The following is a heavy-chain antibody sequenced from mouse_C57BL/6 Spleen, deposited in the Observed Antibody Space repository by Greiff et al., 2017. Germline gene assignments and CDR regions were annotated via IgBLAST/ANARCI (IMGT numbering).Heavy chain of an antibody. CDR3: AREDFAMDY. J-gene: IGHJ4*01. V-gene: IGHV5-16*01. Sequence: EVNVVESEGGLVQPGSSMKLSCTASGFTFSDYYMAWVRQVPEKGLEWVANINYDGSSTYYLDSLKSRFIISRDNAKNILYLQMSSLKSEDTAPYYCAREDFAMDYWGQGTSVTVSS. CDR2: INYDGSST. CDR1: GFTFSDYY.